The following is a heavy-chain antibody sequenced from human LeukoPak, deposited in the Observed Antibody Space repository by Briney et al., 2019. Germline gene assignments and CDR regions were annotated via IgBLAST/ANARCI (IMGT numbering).Heavy chain of an antibody. Sequence: GGSLRLSCAASGFTFSSYGMSWVRQAPGKGLEWVSAISGSGGSTYYADSVKGRFTISRDNSKNTLYLQMNSLKTEDTAVYYCTRPLIVGATDYYYMDVWGKGTTVTVSS. CDR2: ISGSGGST. J-gene: IGHJ6*03. CDR1: GFTFSSYG. V-gene: IGHV3-23*01. D-gene: IGHD1-26*01. CDR3: TRPLIVGATDYYYMDV.